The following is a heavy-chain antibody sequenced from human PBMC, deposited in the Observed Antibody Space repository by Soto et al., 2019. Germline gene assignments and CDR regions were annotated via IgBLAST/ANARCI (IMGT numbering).Heavy chain of an antibody. CDR3: ARGWGLVS. CDR1: GGSLTSYA. D-gene: IGHD3-16*01. CDR2: IIPIHGTT. J-gene: IGHJ4*02. Sequence: QMEQSGAEVRKPGSSVKVSCKPSGGSLTSYAMAWVRQAPGQGFEWMGGIIPIHGTTEYAQKFQGRVTITADESTNRATLELTGLTSEDTAVYYCARGWGLVSWGQGTLVTVSS. V-gene: IGHV1-69*01.